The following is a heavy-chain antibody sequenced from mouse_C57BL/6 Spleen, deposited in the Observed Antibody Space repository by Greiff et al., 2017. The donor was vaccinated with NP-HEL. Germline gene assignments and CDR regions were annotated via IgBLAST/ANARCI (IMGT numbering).Heavy chain of an antibody. D-gene: IGHD3-2*02. Sequence: VKLQQSGPELVKPGASVKISCKASGYAFSSSWMNWVKQRPGKGLEWIGRIYPGDGDTNYNGKFKGKATLTADKSSSTAYMQLSSLTSEDSAVYFCARELRQIDYWGQGTTLTVSS. CDR3: ARELRQIDY. V-gene: IGHV1-82*01. CDR1: GYAFSSSW. CDR2: IYPGDGDT. J-gene: IGHJ2*01.